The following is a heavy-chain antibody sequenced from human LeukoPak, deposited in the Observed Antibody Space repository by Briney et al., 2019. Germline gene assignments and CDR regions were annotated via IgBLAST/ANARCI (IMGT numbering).Heavy chain of an antibody. CDR2: MNPNSGNT. CDR1: GYTFTSYD. CDR3: ARGPTVPLLRKTEDLDAFDI. Sequence: GASVKVSCKASGYTFTSYDINWVRQATGQGLEWMGWMNPNSGNTGYAQKFQGRVTITRNTSISTAYMELSSLRSEDTAVYYCARGPTVPLLRKTEDLDAFDIWGQGTMVTASS. J-gene: IGHJ3*02. D-gene: IGHD1-14*01. V-gene: IGHV1-8*03.